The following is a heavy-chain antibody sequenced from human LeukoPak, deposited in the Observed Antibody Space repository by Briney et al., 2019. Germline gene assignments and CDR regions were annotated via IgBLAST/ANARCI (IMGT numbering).Heavy chain of an antibody. CDR2: IFYRGST. V-gene: IGHV4-39*07. D-gene: IGHD2-15*01. CDR1: GGSISSSSYY. Sequence: SETLSLTCTVSGGSISSSSYYWGWIRQPPGKGLEWIGSIFYRGSTYYNPSLKSRVTISVDTSKNQFSLKLSSVTAADTAVYYCAGGCSGGSCYYYGMDVWGQGTTVTVSS. CDR3: AGGCSGGSCYYYGMDV. J-gene: IGHJ6*02.